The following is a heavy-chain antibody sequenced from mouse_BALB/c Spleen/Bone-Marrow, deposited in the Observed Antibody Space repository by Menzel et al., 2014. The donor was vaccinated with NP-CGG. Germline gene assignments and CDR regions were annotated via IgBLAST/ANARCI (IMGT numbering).Heavy chain of an antibody. Sequence: VQLVESGPGLVQPSQSLSITCTVSGFSLTNYGVHWVRQSPGKGLEWLGVIWRGGDTDYNAAFMSRLNITKDNPESQVFFKMNSLQGDDTAIYYCAISRYEGAMDYWGQGTSVTVSS. CDR1: GFSLTNYG. V-gene: IGHV2-5*01. J-gene: IGHJ4*01. D-gene: IGHD2-14*01. CDR2: IWRGGDT. CDR3: AISRYEGAMDY.